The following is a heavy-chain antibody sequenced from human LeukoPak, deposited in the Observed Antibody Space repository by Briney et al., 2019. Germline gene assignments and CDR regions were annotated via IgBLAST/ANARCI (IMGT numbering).Heavy chain of an antibody. D-gene: IGHD3-10*01. CDR3: ARDTAVRGFDY. Sequence: PGRSLRLSCVASGFTFSSYAMHWVRQAPGKGLEWVAVISYDGSNKYYADSVKGRFTISRDNSKNTLYLQMNSLRAEDTAVYYCARDTAVRGFDYWGQGTLVTVSS. CDR1: GFTFSSYA. V-gene: IGHV3-30*04. CDR2: ISYDGSNK. J-gene: IGHJ4*02.